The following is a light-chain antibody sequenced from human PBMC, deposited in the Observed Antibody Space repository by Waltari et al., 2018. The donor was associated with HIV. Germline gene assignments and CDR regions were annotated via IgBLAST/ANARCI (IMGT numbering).Light chain of an antibody. J-gene: IGLJ2*01. CDR1: SLRSYY. Sequence: SSDLTQDPSVSVALGQTVRITCQGDSLRSYYASWYQQKSGQAPVVVFFGRNNRPSGFPDRFSGSSSGNTAYLTITGAQAEDEADYYCHSRDSSGYHVVFGGGTKVTVL. CDR2: GRN. CDR3: HSRDSSGYHVV. V-gene: IGLV3-19*01.